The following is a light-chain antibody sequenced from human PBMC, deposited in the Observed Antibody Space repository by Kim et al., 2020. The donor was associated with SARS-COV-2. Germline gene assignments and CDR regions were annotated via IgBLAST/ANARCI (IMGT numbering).Light chain of an antibody. CDR3: QSYDSSLTV. CDR1: SSNIGAGYN. J-gene: IGLJ3*02. Sequence: PGQRVTISCTGSSSNIGAGYNVHWYQQLPGTAPKLLIYANNNRPSGVPDRFSGSKSGTSASLAITGLQAEDEADYYCQSYDSSLTVFGGGTRLTVL. V-gene: IGLV1-40*01. CDR2: ANN.